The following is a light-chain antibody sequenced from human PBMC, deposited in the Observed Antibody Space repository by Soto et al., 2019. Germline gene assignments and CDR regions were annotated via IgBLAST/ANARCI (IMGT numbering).Light chain of an antibody. Sequence: EIVMTQSPATLSVSPGERATLSCRASQSVSSNLAWDQQKPGQAPRLLIYGASTRATGIPARFSGSGSGTEFTPTISSLQSEDFAVYYCQQYNNWWTFGQGTKVEIK. CDR2: GAS. J-gene: IGKJ1*01. V-gene: IGKV3-15*01. CDR1: QSVSSN. CDR3: QQYNNWWT.